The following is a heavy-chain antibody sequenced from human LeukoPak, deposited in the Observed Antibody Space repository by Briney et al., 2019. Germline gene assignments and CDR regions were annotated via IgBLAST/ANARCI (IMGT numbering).Heavy chain of an antibody. CDR2: INHSGST. D-gene: IGHD3-10*01. CDR1: GGSFSGYY. J-gene: IGHJ5*02. V-gene: IGHV4-34*01. Sequence: SETLSLTCAVYGGSFSGYYWSWIRQPPGKGLEWIGAINHSGSTNYNPSLKSRVTISVDTSKNQFSLKLSSVTAADTAVYYCARGRLVRGVIITRIGWYDPWGQGTLVTVSS. CDR3: ARGRLVRGVIITRIGWYDP.